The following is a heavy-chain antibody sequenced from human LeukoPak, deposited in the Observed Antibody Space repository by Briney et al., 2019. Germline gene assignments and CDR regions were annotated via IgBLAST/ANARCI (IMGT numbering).Heavy chain of an antibody. J-gene: IGHJ4*02. V-gene: IGHV3-9*01. CDR3: AKSKGGWWLALDY. Sequence: GGSLRLSCAASGFTFDDYAMHWVRQAPGKGLERVSGISWNSGSIGYADSVKGRFTISRDNAKNSLYLQMNSLRAEDTALYYCAKSKGGWWLALDYWGQGTLVTVSS. CDR2: ISWNSGSI. D-gene: IGHD2-15*01. CDR1: GFTFDDYA.